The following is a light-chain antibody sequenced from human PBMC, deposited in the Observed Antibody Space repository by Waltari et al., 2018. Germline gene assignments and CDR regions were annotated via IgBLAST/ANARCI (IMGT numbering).Light chain of an antibody. Sequence: EIVLTQSPATLSLSPGERATLPCRASQSVTNSLAWYQRKPGQAPRLLIYSASSRATGVPARFSGRGSGTDFTLTISSLEPEDFAVYYCQQRSNWPRTFGQGTKVEIK. CDR3: QQRSNWPRT. CDR2: SAS. CDR1: QSVTNS. J-gene: IGKJ1*01. V-gene: IGKV3-11*01.